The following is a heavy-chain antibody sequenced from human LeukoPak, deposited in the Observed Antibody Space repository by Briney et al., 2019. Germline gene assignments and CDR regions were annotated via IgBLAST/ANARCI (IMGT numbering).Heavy chain of an antibody. CDR2: IIPIFGGA. V-gene: IGHV1-69*01. D-gene: IGHD6-13*01. J-gene: IGHJ4*02. CDR3: ARARRIAAASTFDY. CDR1: GGSFSYYA. Sequence: SVKVSCQASGGSFSYYAISWVRQAPGQGLEWMGGIIPIFGGANYTQKFQGRVTITADESARTAYMELTGLRFDDTAVYFCARARRIAAASTFDYWGQGTLVTVAS.